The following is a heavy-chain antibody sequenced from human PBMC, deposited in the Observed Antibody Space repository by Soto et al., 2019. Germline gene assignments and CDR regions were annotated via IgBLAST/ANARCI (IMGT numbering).Heavy chain of an antibody. D-gene: IGHD6-19*01. CDR3: AREFLFGWYGDAKGNWFDP. V-gene: IGHV4-4*07. CDR1: GGSISGYY. J-gene: IGHJ5*02. Sequence: PSETLSLTFTVSGGSISGYYWSWIRQPAGKGLEWIGRFYTSGSTNYNPSLKSRVTMSVDTSKNQFSLNLSSVTAADTAVYYCAREFLFGWYGDAKGNWFDPWGQGTLVTVSS. CDR2: FYTSGST.